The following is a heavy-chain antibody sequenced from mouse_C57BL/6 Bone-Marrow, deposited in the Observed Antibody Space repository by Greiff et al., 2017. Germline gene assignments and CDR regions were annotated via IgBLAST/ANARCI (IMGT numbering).Heavy chain of an antibody. J-gene: IGHJ4*01. CDR1: GYTFTSYN. D-gene: IGHD1-1*01. CDR2: IYPGNGDT. Sequence: QVQLQQSGAELVRPGASVKMSCKASGYTFTSYNMHWVKQKPRQGLEWIGAIYPGNGDTSYNQKFKGKATLTVDKSSSTAYMQLSSLTSEDSAVYFCARPYGSSYYYAMDYWGQGTSVTVSS. V-gene: IGHV1-12*01. CDR3: ARPYGSSYYYAMDY.